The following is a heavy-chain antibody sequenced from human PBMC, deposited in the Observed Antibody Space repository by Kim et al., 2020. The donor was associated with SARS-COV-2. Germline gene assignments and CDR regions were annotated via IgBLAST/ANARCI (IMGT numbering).Heavy chain of an antibody. V-gene: IGHV3-11*06. D-gene: IGHD2-15*01. Sequence: RFTISRDNAKNSLYLQMNSLRAEDTAVYYCARDRGYCSGGSCYGLNWFDPWGQGTLVTVSS. CDR3: ARDRGYCSGGSCYGLNWFDP. J-gene: IGHJ5*02.